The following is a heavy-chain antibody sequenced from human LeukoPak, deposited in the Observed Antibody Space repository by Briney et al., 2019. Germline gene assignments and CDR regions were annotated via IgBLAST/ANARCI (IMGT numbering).Heavy chain of an antibody. CDR3: ARGWWLQLSLGLDY. V-gene: IGHV3-30-3*01. D-gene: IGHD5-24*01. Sequence: GGSLRLSCAASGFTFSSYAMHWVRQAPGKGLEWVAVISYDGSNKYYADSVKGRFTISRDNSKNTLYLQMNSLRAEDTAVYYCARGWWLQLSLGLDYWGREPWSPSPQ. CDR2: ISYDGSNK. CDR1: GFTFSSYA. J-gene: IGHJ4*02.